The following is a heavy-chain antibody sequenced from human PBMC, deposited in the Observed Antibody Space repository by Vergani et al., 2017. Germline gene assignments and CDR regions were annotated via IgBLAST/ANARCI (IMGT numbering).Heavy chain of an antibody. Sequence: QVQLVESGGGVVQPGRSLRLSCAASGFTFSSYGMHWVRQAPGKGLEWVAVISYDGSNKYYADSVKGRFTISRDNSKNTLYLQMNSLRAEDTAVYYCAKDMGVYYGSGEKAGWSQGSLVTVS. CDR3: AKDMGVYYGSGEKAG. CDR2: ISYDGSNK. D-gene: IGHD3-10*01. J-gene: IGHJ4*02. V-gene: IGHV3-30*18. CDR1: GFTFSSYG.